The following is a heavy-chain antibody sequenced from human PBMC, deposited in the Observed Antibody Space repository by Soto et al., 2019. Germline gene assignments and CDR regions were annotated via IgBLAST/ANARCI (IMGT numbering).Heavy chain of an antibody. Sequence: EVQLVESGGGLVKPGGSLRLSCAASGFTFSSYSMNWVRQAPGKGLEWVSSISSSSSYIYYADSVKGRFTISRDNAKNSLYLQMNSLRAEDTAVYSCARDSSGWEGDWFDPWGQGTLVTVSS. CDR2: ISSSSSYI. D-gene: IGHD6-19*01. V-gene: IGHV3-21*01. CDR1: GFTFSSYS. CDR3: ARDSSGWEGDWFDP. J-gene: IGHJ5*02.